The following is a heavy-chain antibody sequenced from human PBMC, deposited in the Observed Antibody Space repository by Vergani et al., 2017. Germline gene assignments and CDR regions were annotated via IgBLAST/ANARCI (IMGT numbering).Heavy chain of an antibody. V-gene: IGHV3-30*02. CDR2: IQLDGSNQ. D-gene: IGHD3-16*01. CDR1: GFTLSNYD. Sequence: QVQLVESGGGVVQRGGSLRLSCATSGFTLSNYDMQWIRQGPGKGLEFVAFIQLDGSNQYYAVSVKGRFTLSRDFSKNTLYLQMNSLRTDDTATYYCAKHFRGWGIDYWGQGTQVIVSS. CDR3: AKHFRGWGIDY. J-gene: IGHJ4*02.